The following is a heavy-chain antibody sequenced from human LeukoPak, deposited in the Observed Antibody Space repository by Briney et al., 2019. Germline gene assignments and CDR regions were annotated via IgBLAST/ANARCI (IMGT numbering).Heavy chain of an antibody. J-gene: IGHJ6*03. CDR2: ISSTSSYI. V-gene: IGHV3-21*01. CDR1: GFTFSSYE. D-gene: IGHD1-1*01. Sequence: GGSLRLSCAASGFTFSSYEMNWARQAPGKGLEWVSSISSTSSYIYYADSVKGRFTISRDNAKNSLYLQMNSLRAEDTAVYYCARGLDPMYYYYYMDVWGKGTTVTISS. CDR3: ARGLDPMYYYYYMDV.